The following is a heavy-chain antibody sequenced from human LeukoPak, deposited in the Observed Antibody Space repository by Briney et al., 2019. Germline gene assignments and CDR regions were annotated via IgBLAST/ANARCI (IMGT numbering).Heavy chain of an antibody. V-gene: IGHV3-30*03. CDR3: AREGYCSGGGCYLEYLQH. J-gene: IGHJ1*01. Sequence: GGPLRLSCAASGFTFNNYGLHWVRQAPGKGLEWVADISYHGANKYYAYSVKGRFTISRANSKNTLYLQMNSLSPEDTAVYYCAREGYCSGGGCYLEYLQHWGQGTLVTVSS. CDR2: ISYHGANK. D-gene: IGHD2-15*01. CDR1: GFTFNNYG.